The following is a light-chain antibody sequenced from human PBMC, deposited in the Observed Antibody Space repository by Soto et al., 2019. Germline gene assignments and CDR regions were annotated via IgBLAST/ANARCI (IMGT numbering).Light chain of an antibody. V-gene: IGLV4-69*01. CDR3: QTWGTGIQV. CDR1: SVHSTYD. CDR2: VNSYGSH. J-gene: IGLJ2*01. Sequence: QSVLTQSPSASASLGASVKLTCTLSSVHSTYDIAWHQQQPEKGPRYLMKVNSYGSHTKGDGIPDRFSGSRSGAERYLTISSLQSEDEADYYCQTWGTGIQVFGGGTKLTVL.